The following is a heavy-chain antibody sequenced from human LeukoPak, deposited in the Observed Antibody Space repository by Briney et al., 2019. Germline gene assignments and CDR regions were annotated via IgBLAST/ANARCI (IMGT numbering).Heavy chain of an antibody. Sequence: QPGGSLRLSCAASGFSFSSYWMTWVRQAPGKGLEWVANIKQDGSEKSYVDSVKGRFTISRDNAKNSLYLQMNSLRAEDTAVYYCAKDLLPYYDSSSGGDYWGQGTLVTVSS. CDR1: GFSFSSYW. CDR2: IKQDGSEK. V-gene: IGHV3-7*01. J-gene: IGHJ4*02. D-gene: IGHD3-22*01. CDR3: AKDLLPYYDSSSGGDY.